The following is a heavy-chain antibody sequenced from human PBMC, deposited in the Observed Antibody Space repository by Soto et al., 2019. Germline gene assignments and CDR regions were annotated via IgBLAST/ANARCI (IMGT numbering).Heavy chain of an antibody. CDR1: GFTFSDYY. Sequence: QVQLVESGGGLVKPGGSLRLSCAASGFTFSDYYMSWIRQAPGKGPEWVSYISGSSSFINYVDSVKGRFTISRDNAKNSLYLQMNSLSAEDTAVYYCARDASGWAFDYWGQGTLVTVSS. CDR3: ARDASGWAFDY. V-gene: IGHV3-11*05. J-gene: IGHJ4*02. D-gene: IGHD6-19*01. CDR2: ISGSSSFI.